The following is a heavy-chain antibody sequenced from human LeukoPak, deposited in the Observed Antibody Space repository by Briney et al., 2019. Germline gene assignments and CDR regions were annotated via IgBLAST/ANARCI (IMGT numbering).Heavy chain of an antibody. CDR3: AKTTAGYSSGRYPGWPIDY. D-gene: IGHD6-19*01. Sequence: GGSLRLSCAASGFTFSSYAIYWVRQAPGKGVEGVSGISGSGGDTYFADSVKGRFTISRDHSKNTVSLQMDTLRVEDTAVYYCAKTTAGYSSGRYPGWPIDYWGQGTLVTVSS. CDR2: ISGSGGDT. V-gene: IGHV3-23*01. CDR1: GFTFSSYA. J-gene: IGHJ4*02.